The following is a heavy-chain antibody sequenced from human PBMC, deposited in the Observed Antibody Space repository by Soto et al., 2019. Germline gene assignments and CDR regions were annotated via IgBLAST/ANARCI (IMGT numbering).Heavy chain of an antibody. D-gene: IGHD4-17*01. CDR2: INPSGGST. J-gene: IGHJ6*02. CDR3: ARVSGYGDYDPDYYYYGMDV. CDR1: GYTFTSYY. Sequence: ASVKVSFKASGYTFTSYYMHWVRQAPGQGLEWMGIINPSGGSTSYAQKFQGRVTMTRDTSTSTVYMELSSLRSEDTAVYYCARVSGYGDYDPDYYYYGMDVWGQGTTVTVSS. V-gene: IGHV1-46*01.